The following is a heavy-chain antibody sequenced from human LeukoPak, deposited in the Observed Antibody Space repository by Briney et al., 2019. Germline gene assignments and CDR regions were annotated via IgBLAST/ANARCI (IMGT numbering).Heavy chain of an antibody. D-gene: IGHD5-18*01. CDR2: ISGSGGST. CDR1: GFTFSSYA. V-gene: IGHV3-23*01. J-gene: IGHJ4*02. CDR3: AITGVGGYSYGLAFDY. Sequence: GGSPRLSCAASGFTFSSYAMSWVRQAPGKGLEWVSAISGSGGSTYYADSVKGRFTISRDNSKNTLYLQMNSLRAEDTAVYYCAITGVGGYSYGLAFDYWGQGTLVTVSS.